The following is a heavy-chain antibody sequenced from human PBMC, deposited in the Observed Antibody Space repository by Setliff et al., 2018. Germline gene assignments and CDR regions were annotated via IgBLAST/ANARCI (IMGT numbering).Heavy chain of an antibody. Sequence: ASVKVSCKASGYTFSHSGITWVRQAPGQELGWMGWISVYTGNTNYAPKLQGRVTMTTDASTSTAYMELRGLTSDDTAVYYCSRLVRYCSKTTCQTASGAELWGQGTLVTVSS. V-gene: IGHV1-18*01. CDR2: ISVYTGNT. CDR3: SRLVRYCSKTTCQTASGAEL. CDR1: GYTFSHSG. D-gene: IGHD2-8*01. J-gene: IGHJ4*02.